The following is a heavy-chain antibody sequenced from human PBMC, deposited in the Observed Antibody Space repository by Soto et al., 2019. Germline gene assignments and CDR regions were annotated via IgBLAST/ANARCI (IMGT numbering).Heavy chain of an antibody. J-gene: IGHJ4*02. CDR3: ARGGTPIDY. V-gene: IGHV1-18*01. D-gene: IGHD3-16*01. Sequence: QVQLVQSGAEVKKPGASVKVSCKASGYTFTNFGISWVRQAPGQGLEGMGWIRAYNGNTNYAQNFPGRVTMTTDTPTSTAYMELRSLRSDDTAVYYWARGGTPIDYWGQGTLVTVSS. CDR2: IRAYNGNT. CDR1: GYTFTNFG.